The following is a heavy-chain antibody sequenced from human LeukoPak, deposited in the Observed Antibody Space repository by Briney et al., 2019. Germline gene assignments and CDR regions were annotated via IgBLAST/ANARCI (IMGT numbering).Heavy chain of an antibody. Sequence: SETLSLTCTVSGGSISSSSYYWGWIRQPPGKGLEWIGSIYYSGSTNYNPSLKSRVTISVDTSKNQFSLKLTSVTAADTAVYYCAKGDAYNPSSFYGVDVWGQGTTVTVSS. CDR2: IYYSGST. D-gene: IGHD5-24*01. CDR3: AKGDAYNPSSFYGVDV. V-gene: IGHV4-39*07. J-gene: IGHJ6*02. CDR1: GGSISSSSYY.